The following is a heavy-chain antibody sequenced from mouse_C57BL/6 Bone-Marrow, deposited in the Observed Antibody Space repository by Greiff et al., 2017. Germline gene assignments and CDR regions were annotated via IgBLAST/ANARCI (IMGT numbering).Heavy chain of an antibody. CDR3: ARRPDYYGSSYYAMDY. CDR1: GYTFTSYG. J-gene: IGHJ4*01. CDR2: IYPRSGNT. Sequence: QVHVKQSGAELARPGASVKLSCKASGYTFTSYGISWVKQRTGQGLEWIGEIYPRSGNTYYNEKFKGKATLTADKSSSTAYMELRSLTSEDSAVYFCARRPDYYGSSYYAMDYWGQGTSVTVSS. D-gene: IGHD1-1*01. V-gene: IGHV1-81*01.